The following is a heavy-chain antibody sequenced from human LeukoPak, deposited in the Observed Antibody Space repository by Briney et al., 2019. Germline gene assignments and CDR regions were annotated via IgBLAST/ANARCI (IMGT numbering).Heavy chain of an antibody. CDR1: GFTFSSYA. Sequence: GGSLRLSCAASGFTFSSYAMSWVRQAPGKGLEWVSAISGSGGSTYYADSVKGWFTISRDNSKNTLYLQMNSLRAEDTAVYYCAKEVRGGYGDYVGYFDYWGQGTLVTVSS. J-gene: IGHJ4*02. CDR2: ISGSGGST. D-gene: IGHD4-17*01. CDR3: AKEVRGGYGDYVGYFDY. V-gene: IGHV3-23*01.